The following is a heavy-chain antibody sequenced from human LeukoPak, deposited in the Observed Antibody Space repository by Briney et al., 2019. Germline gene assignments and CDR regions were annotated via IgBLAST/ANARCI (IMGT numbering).Heavy chain of an antibody. Sequence: GGSLRLSCAASGFTFSSYGMHWVRQAPGKGLEWVAVIWYDGSNKYYADSVKGRFTISRDNSKNTLYPQMNSLRAEDTAVYYCARDRDSYGYGLYYFDYWGQGTLVTVSS. D-gene: IGHD5-18*01. CDR3: ARDRDSYGYGLYYFDY. CDR1: GFTFSSYG. CDR2: IWYDGSNK. V-gene: IGHV3-33*01. J-gene: IGHJ4*02.